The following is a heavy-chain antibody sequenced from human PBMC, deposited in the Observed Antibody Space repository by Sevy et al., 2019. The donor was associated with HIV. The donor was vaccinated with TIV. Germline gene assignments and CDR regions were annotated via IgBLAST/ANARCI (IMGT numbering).Heavy chain of an antibody. V-gene: IGHV1-18*01. Sequence: ASVKVSCNTSGYTFNSYVITWVRQAPGQGLEWMGWINAYNGNTDYAQKLQGRVTMTTDTSTSTAYMELRSLRSDDTAVYYCASSSIGIDYYYGMDVSGQRTAVTVSS. CDR1: GYTFNSYV. CDR3: ASSSIGIDYYYGMDV. J-gene: IGHJ6*02. CDR2: INAYNGNT. D-gene: IGHD3-22*01.